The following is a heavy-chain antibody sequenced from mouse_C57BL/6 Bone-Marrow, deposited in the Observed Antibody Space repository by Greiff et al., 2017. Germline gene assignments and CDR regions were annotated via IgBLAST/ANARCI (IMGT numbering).Heavy chain of an antibody. CDR1: GFSFTSYG. V-gene: IGHV2-2*01. CDR3: ARPGSSSWYFDV. D-gene: IGHD1-1*01. CDR2: IWSGGST. J-gene: IGHJ1*03. Sequence: VQLQQSGPGLVQPSQCLSITCTVSGFSFTSYGVHWVRQSPGKGLEWLGVIWSGGSTDYNAAFISRLSISKDNSKSQVFFKMNSLQADDTAIYYCARPGSSSWYFDVWGTGTTVTVSS.